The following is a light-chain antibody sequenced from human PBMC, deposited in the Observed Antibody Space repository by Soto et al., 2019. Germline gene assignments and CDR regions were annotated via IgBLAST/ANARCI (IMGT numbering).Light chain of an antibody. CDR1: NIGSKS. J-gene: IGLJ2*01. V-gene: IGLV3-21*04. CDR3: QVWDRSSDHVV. CDR2: YDT. Sequence: SYELTQPPSVSVAPGETARITCGRNNIGSKSVHWYQQKPGQAPVLVIYYDTDRPSGIPERFSGSNSANTATLTISRVEAGDEADYYCQVWDRSSDHVVFGGGTKVTVL.